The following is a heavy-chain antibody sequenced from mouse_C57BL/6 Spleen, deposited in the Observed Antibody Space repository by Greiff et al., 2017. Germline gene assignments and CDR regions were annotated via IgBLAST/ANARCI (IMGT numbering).Heavy chain of an antibody. CDR3: ASCDIPEAWFAY. CDR1: GFTFSDYG. Sequence: EVMLVESGGGLVKPGGSLKLSCAASGFTFSDYGMHWVRQAPEKGLEWVAYLSSGSSTIYYADTVKGRFTISSDNAKNTLFLQMTSLWSEDTAMYYCASCDIPEAWFAYWGQGTLVTVSA. V-gene: IGHV5-17*01. J-gene: IGHJ3*01. CDR2: LSSGSSTI.